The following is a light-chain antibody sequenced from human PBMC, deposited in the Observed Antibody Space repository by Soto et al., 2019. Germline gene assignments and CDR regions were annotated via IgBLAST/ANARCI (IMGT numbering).Light chain of an antibody. J-gene: IGKJ1*01. Sequence: EILMTHSPYNLFLSPGERSTLSFMASQTVRNNYLAWYQQKPGQAPRLLIYDASNRATGIPARFSGSGSGTDFTLTISSLYSEDFAVNYCQQCGNWPPMWTFGEGAKVDIK. CDR3: QQCGNWPPMWT. CDR1: QTVRNNY. CDR2: DAS. V-gene: IGKV3-11*01.